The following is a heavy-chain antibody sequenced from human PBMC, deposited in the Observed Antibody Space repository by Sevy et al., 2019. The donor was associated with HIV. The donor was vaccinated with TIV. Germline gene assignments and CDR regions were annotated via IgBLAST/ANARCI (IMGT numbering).Heavy chain of an antibody. D-gene: IGHD3-16*01. V-gene: IGHV3-11*01. Sequence: GGSLRLSCTASGFTLSDYYMSWIRQAPGKGLQWISYISGSDDSGGDDTIYYADAVKGRFTISRDNAKNSLYLQMSSLRAEHTAVYYCARDHVKDGKGGDYYYHAMDVWGRGTTVTVSS. CDR1: GFTLSDYY. J-gene: IGHJ6*02. CDR3: ARDHVKDGKGGDYYYHAMDV. CDR2: ISGSDDSGGDDTI.